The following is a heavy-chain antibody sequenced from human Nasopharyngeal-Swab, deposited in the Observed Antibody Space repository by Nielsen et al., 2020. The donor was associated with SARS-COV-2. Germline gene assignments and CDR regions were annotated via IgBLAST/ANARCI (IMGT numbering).Heavy chain of an antibody. D-gene: IGHD3-3*01. J-gene: IGHJ6*03. CDR1: RFTFSTYG. CDR3: ARGGSGPAIFGVVTEV. V-gene: IGHV3-64*01. CDR2: ISSSGDRT. Sequence: GGSLRLSCAASRFTFSTYGMHWVRQALGKGLEYISAISSSGDRTYYANSVRGRFTISRDNSENTLYLQMGSLRADDMAVYYCARGGSGPAIFGVVTEVWGKG.